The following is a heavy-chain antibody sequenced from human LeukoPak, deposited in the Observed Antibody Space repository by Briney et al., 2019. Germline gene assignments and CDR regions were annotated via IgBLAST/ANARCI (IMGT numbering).Heavy chain of an antibody. CDR2: ISGSGGST. V-gene: IGHV3-23*01. J-gene: IGHJ4*02. Sequence: GGSLRLSCAASGFTFSSHWMTWVRQAPGKGLEWVSAISGSGGSTYYADSVKGRFTISRDNSKNTLYLQMNSLRAEDTAVYYCAKDLGSRQPYYFDSWGQGTLVTVSS. CDR1: GFTFSSHW. CDR3: AKDLGSRQPYYFDS. D-gene: IGHD3-16*01.